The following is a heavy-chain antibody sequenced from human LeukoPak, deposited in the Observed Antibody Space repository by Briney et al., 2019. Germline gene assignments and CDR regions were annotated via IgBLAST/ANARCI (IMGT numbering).Heavy chain of an antibody. CDR3: AKKLYGRFEY. Sequence: SVKVSCKASGYTFTTYGISWVQQAPGQGLECMGWINLYNRNTNYAQKLQCRVTMTTDTSTSTAYMELRSLRSDDTAVYYCAKKLYGRFEYWGQGTLVTVSS. V-gene: IGHV1-18*01. CDR2: INLYNRNT. CDR1: GYTFTTYG. J-gene: IGHJ4*02. D-gene: IGHD2-2*02.